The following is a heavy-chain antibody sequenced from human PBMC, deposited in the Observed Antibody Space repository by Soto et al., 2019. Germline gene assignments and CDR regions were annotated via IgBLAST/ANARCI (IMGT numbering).Heavy chain of an antibody. J-gene: IGHJ6*02. V-gene: IGHV3-9*01. CDR3: AKDIHQVRPRYDYLDYADLGYSGMDV. D-gene: IGHD4-17*01. Sequence: EVQLVESGGGLVQPGRSLRLTCAASGFTFDDYAMHWVRQAPGKGLEWVSGISWNSGRIGYADSVKGRFTISRDNAKNSLYLQMNSLRAEDTAFYYCAKDIHQVRPRYDYLDYADLGYSGMDVWGQGTTVTVSS. CDR1: GFTFDDYA. CDR2: ISWNSGRI.